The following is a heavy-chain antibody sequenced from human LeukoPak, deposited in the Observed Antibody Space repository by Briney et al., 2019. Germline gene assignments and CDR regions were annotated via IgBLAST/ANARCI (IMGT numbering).Heavy chain of an antibody. D-gene: IGHD3-3*01. CDR2: IIPIFGTA. Sequence: SVKVSCKASGYTFTSYAISWVRQAPGQGLEWMGGIIPIFGTANYAQKFQGRVTITTDESTSTAYMELSSLRSEDTAVYYCARGKSITIFGVALDYWGQGTLVTVSS. CDR3: ARGKSITIFGVALDY. J-gene: IGHJ4*02. CDR1: GYTFTSYA. V-gene: IGHV1-69*05.